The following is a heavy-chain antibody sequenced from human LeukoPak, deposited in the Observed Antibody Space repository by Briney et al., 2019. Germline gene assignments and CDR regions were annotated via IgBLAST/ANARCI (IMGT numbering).Heavy chain of an antibody. D-gene: IGHD6-6*01. Sequence: ASVKVSCKASGCTFTSYYMHWVRQAPGQRLEWMGIINPSGGSTNYAQKFQGRVTMTRDTSTSTVYLELSSLRSEDTAVYYCARYRSSPPGGFDYWGQGTLVTVSS. V-gene: IGHV1-46*01. CDR3: ARYRSSPPGGFDY. J-gene: IGHJ4*02. CDR1: GCTFTSYY. CDR2: INPSGGST.